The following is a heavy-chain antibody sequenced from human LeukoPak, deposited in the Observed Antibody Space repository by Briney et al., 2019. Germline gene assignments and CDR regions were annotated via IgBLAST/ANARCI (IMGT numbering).Heavy chain of an antibody. CDR3: ARGAAGSFDH. D-gene: IGHD2-15*01. CDR2: ISSGGSMK. V-gene: IGHV3-48*03. J-gene: IGHJ4*02. Sequence: GGSLRLSCAASGFTFSSYEMNWVRQAPGKGLEWISYISSGGSMKYYADSVKGRFTISTDNAKNSLFLQMNSLRAEDTAIYYCARGAAGSFDHWAQGTLVTASS. CDR1: GFTFSSYE.